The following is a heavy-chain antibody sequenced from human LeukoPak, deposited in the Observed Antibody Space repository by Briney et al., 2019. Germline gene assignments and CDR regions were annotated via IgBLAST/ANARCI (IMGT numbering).Heavy chain of an antibody. CDR1: GFTFSGYW. CDR3: ARDLKIDYYDSSGVYYYYYYGMDV. J-gene: IGHJ6*02. Sequence: GGSLRLSCAASGFTFSGYWMHWVRQAPGKGLVWVSRISSDGSTTSYADSVKGRFTISRDNAKNTLYLQMNSLRAEDTAVYYCARDLKIDYYDSSGVYYYYYYGMDVWGQGTTVTVSS. V-gene: IGHV3-74*01. D-gene: IGHD3-22*01. CDR2: ISSDGSTT.